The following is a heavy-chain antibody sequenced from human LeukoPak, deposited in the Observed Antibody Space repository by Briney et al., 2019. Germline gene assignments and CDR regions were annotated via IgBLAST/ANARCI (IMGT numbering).Heavy chain of an antibody. CDR2: IKSKTDGGTT. V-gene: IGHV3-15*05. J-gene: IGHJ4*02. CDR3: AKGSYGSGSYVDY. Sequence: PGGSLRLSCAASGFTFSNAWMSWVRQAPGKGLEWVGRIKSKTDGGTTDYAAPVKGRFTISRDNAKNSLYLQMNSLRAEDTALYYCAKGSYGSGSYVDYWGQGTLITVSS. CDR1: GFTFSNAW. D-gene: IGHD3-10*01.